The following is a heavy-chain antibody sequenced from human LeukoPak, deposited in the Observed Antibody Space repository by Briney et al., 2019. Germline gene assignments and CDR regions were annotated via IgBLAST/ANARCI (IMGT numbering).Heavy chain of an antibody. Sequence: HPGGSLRLSCTASGFTFGDYAMSWVRQAPGKGLEWVGFIRSKANGGTTEYAASVKGRFTISRDNAKNSMYLQMNSLRAEDTAVYYCARGRALTKGISVTALDIWGRGTRLTVSS. CDR2: IRSKANGGTT. CDR3: ARGRALTKGISVTALDI. V-gene: IGHV3-49*04. J-gene: IGHJ3*02. D-gene: IGHD6-13*01. CDR1: GFTFGDYA.